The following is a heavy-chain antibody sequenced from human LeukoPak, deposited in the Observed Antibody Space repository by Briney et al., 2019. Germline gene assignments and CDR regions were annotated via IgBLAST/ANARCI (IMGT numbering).Heavy chain of an antibody. CDR1: GFTSDDYA. J-gene: IGHJ5*02. CDR2: ISGDGGST. D-gene: IGHD6-13*01. V-gene: IGHV3-43*02. Sequence: GGSLRLSCAASGFTSDDYAMHWVRQAPGKGLEWVSLISGDGGSTYYADSVKGRFTISRDNSKNSLYLQMNSLRTEDTALYYCAKGRGSSWYAVDVWFDPWGQGTLVTVSS. CDR3: AKGRGSSWYAVDVWFDP.